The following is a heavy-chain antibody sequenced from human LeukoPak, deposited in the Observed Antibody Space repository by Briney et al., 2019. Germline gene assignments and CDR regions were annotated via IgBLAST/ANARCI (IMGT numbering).Heavy chain of an antibody. V-gene: IGHV1-18*01. J-gene: IGHJ6*03. CDR2: ISAYNGNT. CDR1: GYTFTSYG. Sequence: ASVKVSCKASGYTFTSYGICWVRQAPGQGLEWMGWISAYNGNTNYAQKLQGRVTMTTDTSTSTAYMELRSLRSDDTAVYYCARTKQSYGDYAYYYYYMDVWGKGTTVTVSS. D-gene: IGHD4-17*01. CDR3: ARTKQSYGDYAYYYYYMDV.